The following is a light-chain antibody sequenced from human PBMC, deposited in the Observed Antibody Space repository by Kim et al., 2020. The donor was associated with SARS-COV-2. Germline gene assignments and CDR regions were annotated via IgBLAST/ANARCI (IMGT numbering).Light chain of an antibody. J-gene: IGKJ4*01. Sequence: DIVMTQSPVSLLVTPGEPASISCRSSQSLLHRNGHNYLDWYLQKPGQSPQLLIFFGSYRAPGVPDRFSGSGSGTDFTLKISRVEAGDVGVYYCMQSLQAPLTFAGGTKVDIK. CDR3: MQSLQAPLT. CDR2: FGS. CDR1: QSLLHRNGHNY. V-gene: IGKV2-28*01.